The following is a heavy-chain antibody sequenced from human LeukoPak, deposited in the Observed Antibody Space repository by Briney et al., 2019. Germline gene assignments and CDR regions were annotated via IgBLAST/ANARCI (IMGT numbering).Heavy chain of an antibody. D-gene: IGHD1-26*01. CDR3: AAGHLGSYAENYFDY. CDR1: GYTFTSYH. V-gene: IGHV1-46*01. J-gene: IGHJ4*02. Sequence: ASVKVSCKASGYTFTSYHMHWVRQAPGQGFEWMGIINPSGGTTNYAQKFRGRVTMTRDMSTSTVYMELSSLRSEDTAVYFCAAGHLGSYAENYFDYWGQGTLVTVSS. CDR2: INPSGGTT.